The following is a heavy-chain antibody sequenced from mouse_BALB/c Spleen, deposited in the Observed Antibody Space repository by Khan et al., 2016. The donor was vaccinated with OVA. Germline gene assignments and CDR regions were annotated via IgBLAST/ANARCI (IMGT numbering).Heavy chain of an antibody. J-gene: IGHJ4*01. D-gene: IGHD1-1*01. V-gene: IGHV1-4*01. CDR2: INPNSGYT. CDR1: GYTFTSNT. Sequence: QVQLQQSGAELARPGASVKMSCKASGYTFTSNTMHWVKQRPGQGLEWIGYINPNSGYTNYNQNFKDKATLTADKSSSTAYMQLSSLTSEDSAVYDCARRTSVYTMDYWGQGTSVTVSS. CDR3: ARRTSVYTMDY.